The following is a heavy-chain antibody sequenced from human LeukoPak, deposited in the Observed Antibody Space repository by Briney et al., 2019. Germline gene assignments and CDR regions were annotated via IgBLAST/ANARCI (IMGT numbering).Heavy chain of an antibody. CDR2: IFYSGST. D-gene: IGHD2-15*01. CDR3: ARDSPPAYCSGGSYYFDY. Sequence: SETLSLTCTVSGGSISTSNYYWGWIRQPPGKGLEWIGNIFYSGSTYYSPSLKSRVTISLDTSRNQFSLKLNSVTAADTAVYYCARDSPPAYCSGGSYYFDYWGQGTLVTVSS. V-gene: IGHV4-39*07. J-gene: IGHJ4*02. CDR1: GGSISTSNYY.